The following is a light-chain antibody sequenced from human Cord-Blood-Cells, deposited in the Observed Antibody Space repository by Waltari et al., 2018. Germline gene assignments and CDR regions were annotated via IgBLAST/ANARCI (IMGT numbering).Light chain of an antibody. CDR1: SLRSYY. J-gene: IGLJ2*01. CDR3: NSRDSSGNHVV. CDR2: GKN. Sequence: SSELTQDPAVSVALGQTVRITCQGDSLRSYYASWYQQKPGQAPVLVIYGKNNHPSRLPDRFSVSSSGNTASLTITAAQAEDEADYYCNSRDSSGNHVVFGGGTKLTVL. V-gene: IGLV3-19*01.